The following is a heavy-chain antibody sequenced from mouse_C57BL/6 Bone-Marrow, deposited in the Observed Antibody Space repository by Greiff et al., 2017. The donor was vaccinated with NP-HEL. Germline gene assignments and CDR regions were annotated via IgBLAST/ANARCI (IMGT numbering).Heavy chain of an antibody. V-gene: IGHV1-53*01. J-gene: IGHJ4*01. CDR3: ARGYNYGSSYVYAMDY. CDR1: GYTFTSYW. CDR2: INPSNGGT. D-gene: IGHD1-1*01. Sequence: QVQLQQPGTELVKPGASVKLSCKASGYTFTSYWMHWVKQRPGQGLEWIGNINPSNGGTNYNEKFKSKATLTVDKSSSTAYMQLSSLTSEDSAVYYCARGYNYGSSYVYAMDYWGQGTSVTVSS.